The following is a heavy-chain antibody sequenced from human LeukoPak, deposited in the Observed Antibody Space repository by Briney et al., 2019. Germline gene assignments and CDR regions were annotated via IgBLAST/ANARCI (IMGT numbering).Heavy chain of an antibody. D-gene: IGHD3-22*01. CDR3: AREALNAYDSSGYYA. J-gene: IGHJ4*02. CDR1: GYSISSGYY. Sequence: PSETLSLTXAVSGYSISSGYYWGWIRQPPGKGLEWIGSIYYSGSTYYNPSLKSRVTISVDTSKNQFSLKLSSVTAADTAVYYCAREALNAYDSSGYYAWGQGTLVTVSS. CDR2: IYYSGST. V-gene: IGHV4-38-2*02.